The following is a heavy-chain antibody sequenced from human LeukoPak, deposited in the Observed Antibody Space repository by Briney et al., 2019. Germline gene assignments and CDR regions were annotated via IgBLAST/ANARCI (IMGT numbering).Heavy chain of an antibody. CDR2: INHSGST. Sequence: KSSETLSLTCAVYGGSFSGYYWSWIRQPPGKGLEWIGEINHSGSTNYNPSLKSRVTISVDTSKNQFSLKLSSVTAADTAVYYCARGRFLEWLSQNHNWFDPWGQGTLVTVSS. CDR1: GGSFSGYY. CDR3: ARGRFLEWLSQNHNWFDP. J-gene: IGHJ5*02. D-gene: IGHD3-3*01. V-gene: IGHV4-34*01.